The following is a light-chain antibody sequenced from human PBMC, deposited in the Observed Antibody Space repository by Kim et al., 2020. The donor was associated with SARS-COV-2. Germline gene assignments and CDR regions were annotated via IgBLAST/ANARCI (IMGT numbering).Light chain of an antibody. CDR2: DVT. V-gene: IGLV2-14*03. CDR1: VSDVGTYTY. Sequence: GEAITIACTGTVSDVGTYTYVDWYQQHQDKAPKRLIYDVTTRPAGVSYRFSGSKCGKTASLTISGLQAEDEADYYGSSYTSSRTVVFGGGTQLTVL. J-gene: IGLJ3*02. CDR3: SSYTSSRTVV.